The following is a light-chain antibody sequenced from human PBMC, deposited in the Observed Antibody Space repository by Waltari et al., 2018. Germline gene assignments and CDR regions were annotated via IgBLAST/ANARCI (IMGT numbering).Light chain of an antibody. CDR2: DVS. CDR1: SSDVGVYNY. J-gene: IGLJ3*02. Sequence: QSALTQPASVSGSPGQPIPISCSGPSSDVGVYNYVSGYQQHAGKAPELMIYDVSNRPSGVSNRFSGSKSGSTASLTISGLQAEDEADYYCSSSTGTTWVFGGGTKVSVL. CDR3: SSSTGTTWV. V-gene: IGLV2-14*03.